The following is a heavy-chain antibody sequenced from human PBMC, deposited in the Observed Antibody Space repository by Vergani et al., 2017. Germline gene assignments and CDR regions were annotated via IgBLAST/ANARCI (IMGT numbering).Heavy chain of an antibody. CDR1: GFSFRNAW. Sequence: EVQLVESGGGIVKPGGSLRLSCVASGFSFRNAWMNWVRRTPGKGLEWVGRIKSTFDRGTTDYAAAVKGRFTISRDDAEITLFLQMNGLKTEDIGVYYCTTDXRYCGDGSCYWLRDHHYYGMDVWGQGTTVTVSS. CDR2: IKSTFDRGTT. CDR3: TTDXRYCGDGSCYWLRDHHYYGMDV. V-gene: IGHV3-15*07. D-gene: IGHD2-21*01. J-gene: IGHJ6*02.